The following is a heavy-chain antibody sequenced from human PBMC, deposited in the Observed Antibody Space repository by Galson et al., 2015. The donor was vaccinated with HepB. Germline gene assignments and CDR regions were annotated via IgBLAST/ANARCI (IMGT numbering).Heavy chain of an antibody. V-gene: IGHV1-69*06. J-gene: IGHJ4*02. Sequence: SVKVSCKASGGTFSSYAISWVRQAPGQGLEWMGGNIPIFGTANYAQKFQGRVTITADKSTSTAYMELSSLRSEDTAVYYCAREGAVEMATSFDYWGQGTLVTVSS. D-gene: IGHD5-24*01. CDR2: NIPIFGTA. CDR3: AREGAVEMATSFDY. CDR1: GGTFSSYA.